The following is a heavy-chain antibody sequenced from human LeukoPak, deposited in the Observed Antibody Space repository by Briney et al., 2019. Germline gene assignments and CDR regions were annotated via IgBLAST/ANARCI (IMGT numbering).Heavy chain of an antibody. Sequence: GPSVKVSCKASGYTFTSYGISWVRQAPGQGLEWMGWISANNGNTNYAKKLQGRVTMTTDTSTSTAYMELRSLRSDDTAVYYCARDSRHIVVVPAAIRFYYWGQGTLVTVSS. D-gene: IGHD2-2*01. CDR2: ISANNGNT. J-gene: IGHJ4*02. V-gene: IGHV1-18*01. CDR3: ARDSRHIVVVPAAIRFYY. CDR1: GYTFTSYG.